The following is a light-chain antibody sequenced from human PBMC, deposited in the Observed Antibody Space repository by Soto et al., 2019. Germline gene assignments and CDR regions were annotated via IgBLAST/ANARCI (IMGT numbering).Light chain of an antibody. CDR3: QSYDSSLIGV. Sequence: QSVLTQPPSVSGAPGQRVTISCTGSTSNIGAGYYVHWYQQLPGTAPKLLIYGNSNRPSGVPDRFSGSKSGTSAALAITGLQAEDEADYYCQSYDSSLIGVFGGGTKLTVL. J-gene: IGLJ2*01. CDR1: TSNIGAGYY. V-gene: IGLV1-40*01. CDR2: GNS.